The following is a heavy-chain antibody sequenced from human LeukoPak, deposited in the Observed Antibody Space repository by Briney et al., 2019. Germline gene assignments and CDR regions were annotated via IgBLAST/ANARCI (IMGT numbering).Heavy chain of an antibody. CDR1: GGTFSSYA. D-gene: IGHD2-2*02. V-gene: IGHV1-69*05. CDR3: ARSEDIVVVPAAISHYYYYYMDV. J-gene: IGHJ6*03. CDR2: IIPIFGTA. Sequence: ASVKVSCKASGGTFSSYAISWVRQAPGQGLEWMGGIIPIFGTANYAQKFQGRVTITTDESTSTAYMELSSLRSEDTAVYYCARSEDIVVVPAAISHYYYYYMDVWGKGTTVTVSS.